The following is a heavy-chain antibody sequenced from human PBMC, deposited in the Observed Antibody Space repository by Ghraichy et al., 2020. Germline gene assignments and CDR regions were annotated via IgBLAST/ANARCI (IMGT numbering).Heavy chain of an antibody. CDR1: GFTLNDYA. D-gene: IGHD1-26*01. CDR2: LYWNGHGA. J-gene: IGHJ4*02. V-gene: IGHV3-9*03. Sequence: LSLTCAVSGFTLNDYAMHWIRQALGKGLEWVSGLYWNGHGAGYADSVSGRFTISRDNPKNSLYLEMNIPRPEDMAMYYCTKDIKAGGLDYWVPGTLVPVSS. CDR3: TKDIKAGGLDY.